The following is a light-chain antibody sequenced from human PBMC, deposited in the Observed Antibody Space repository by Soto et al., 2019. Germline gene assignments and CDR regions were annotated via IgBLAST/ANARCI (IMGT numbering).Light chain of an antibody. Sequence: DIQMTQSPSSLAASVGDRVTISCRASQNISTYLNWYQQKPGQVPTLLIYGASSLQSGVPSRFSASGSGTDFTLSISSLQREDFATYYCQQSYSTPHTFGQGTKLEIK. CDR2: GAS. CDR3: QQSYSTPHT. CDR1: QNISTY. J-gene: IGKJ2*01. V-gene: IGKV1-39*01.